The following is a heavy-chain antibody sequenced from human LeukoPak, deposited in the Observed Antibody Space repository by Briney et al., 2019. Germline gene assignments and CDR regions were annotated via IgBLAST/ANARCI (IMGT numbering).Heavy chain of an antibody. J-gene: IGHJ5*02. CDR3: ARQGYSSSYNWFDP. CDR1: GYSFTSYW. D-gene: IGHD6-6*01. CDR2: IYPGDSDT. V-gene: IGHV5-51*01. Sequence: GESLKISCKGSGYSFTSYWIGWVRQMPGKGLGWMGIIYPGDSDTRYSPSFQGQVTISADKSISTAYLQWSSLKAADTAIYYCARQGYSSSYNWFDPWGQGTLVTVSS.